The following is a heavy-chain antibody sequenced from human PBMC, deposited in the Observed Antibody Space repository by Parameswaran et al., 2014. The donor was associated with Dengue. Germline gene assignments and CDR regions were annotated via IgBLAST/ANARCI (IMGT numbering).Heavy chain of an antibody. Sequence: RWIRQPPGKGLEWIGYIYHSGSTYYNPSLKSRVTISVDTSKNQFSLKLSSVTAADTAVYYCARGSSSYGDYDEGDFDYWGQGTLVTVSS. J-gene: IGHJ4*02. CDR3: ARGSSSYGDYDEGDFDY. D-gene: IGHD4-17*01. CDR2: IYHSGST. V-gene: IGHV4-30-2*04.